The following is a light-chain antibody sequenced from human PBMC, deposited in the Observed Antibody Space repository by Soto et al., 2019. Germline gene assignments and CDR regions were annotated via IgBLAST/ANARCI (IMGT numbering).Light chain of an antibody. J-gene: IGKJ1*01. CDR1: QSIGSW. CDR2: RAS. CDR3: QQYNSYTWT. Sequence: DIQMTQSPSTLSGSVGDRVTITCRASQSIGSWLAWYQQKPGRAPNLLIYRASSLESGVPSRFSGSGSGTEFTLTISSLQPDDFATYYCQQYNSYTWTFGQGTKVDIK. V-gene: IGKV1-5*03.